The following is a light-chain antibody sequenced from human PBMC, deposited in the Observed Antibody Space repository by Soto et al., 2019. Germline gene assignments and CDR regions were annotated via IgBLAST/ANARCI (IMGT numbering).Light chain of an antibody. V-gene: IGLV2-14*03. CDR1: SIDIGGYNF. CDR2: DVS. J-gene: IGLJ1*01. CDR3: SSYTTGSTL. Sequence: QSVLTQPASVSGSPGQSITISCTGSSIDIGGYNFVSWYQLLPGEAPKLIIYDVSYRPSGVSGRFSGSKSDNTASLTISGLRAEDEADYYCSSYTTGSTLFGTGTKVTVL.